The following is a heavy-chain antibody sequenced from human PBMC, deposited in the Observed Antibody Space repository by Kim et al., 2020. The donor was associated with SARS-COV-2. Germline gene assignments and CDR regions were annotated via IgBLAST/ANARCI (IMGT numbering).Heavy chain of an antibody. J-gene: IGHJ4*02. Sequence: SETLSLTCTVSGGSISSSSYYWGWIRQPPGKGLEWIGSIYYSGSTYYNPSLKSRVTISVDTSKNQFSLKLSSVTAADTAVYYCARRGVGYYDSSGYYPDYWGQGTLVTVSS. CDR3: ARRGVGYYDSSGYYPDY. CDR1: GGSISSSSYY. V-gene: IGHV4-39*01. CDR2: IYYSGST. D-gene: IGHD3-22*01.